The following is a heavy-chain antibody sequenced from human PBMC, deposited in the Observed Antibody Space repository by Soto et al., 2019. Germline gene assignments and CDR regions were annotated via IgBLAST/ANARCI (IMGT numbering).Heavy chain of an antibody. CDR2: IDPSDSYT. CDR1: GYSFTSYW. J-gene: IGHJ4*02. CDR3: ARLTDGYNGELDY. V-gene: IGHV5-10-1*01. Sequence: GASLKISCKGSGYSFTSYWISWVRQMPGKGLERMGRIDPSDSYTNYSPSFQGHVTISADKSISTAYLQWSSLKASDTAMYYCARLTDGYNGELDYWGQGSLVTVCS. D-gene: IGHD5-12*01.